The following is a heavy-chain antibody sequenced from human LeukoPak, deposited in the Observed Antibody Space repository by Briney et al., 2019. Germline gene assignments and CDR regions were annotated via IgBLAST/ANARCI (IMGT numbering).Heavy chain of an antibody. CDR3: ASSKSSSWYPFYFDF. CDR2: IYPGDSDT. V-gene: IGHV5-51*01. D-gene: IGHD6-13*01. Sequence: GESLKISCTASGYSFTTYWIGWVRQMPGKGLEWMGIIYPGDSDTRYSPSFQGQVTISADKSFSTAYLQWSSLKASDTAIYYCASSKSSSWYPFYFDFWGQGTLVTVSS. J-gene: IGHJ4*02. CDR1: GYSFTTYW.